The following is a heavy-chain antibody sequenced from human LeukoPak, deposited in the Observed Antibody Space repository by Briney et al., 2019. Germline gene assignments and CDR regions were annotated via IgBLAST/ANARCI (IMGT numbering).Heavy chain of an antibody. CDR1: GFTFSSYW. CDR2: INSDGSST. Sequence: GGSLRLSCAASGFTFSSYWMHWVRHAPGKGLVWVSRINSDGSSTNYADSVKGRFTISRDNAKNTLYLQMNSLRAEDTAVYYCARGNLDYYYYMDVWGKGTTVTVSS. J-gene: IGHJ6*03. D-gene: IGHD1-14*01. CDR3: ARGNLDYYYYMDV. V-gene: IGHV3-74*01.